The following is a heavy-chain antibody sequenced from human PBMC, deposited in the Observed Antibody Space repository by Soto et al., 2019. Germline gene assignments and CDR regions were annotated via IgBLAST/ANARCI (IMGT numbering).Heavy chain of an antibody. CDR2: IYKSATA. Sequence: SETLSLTCSVSGDSISNLDYFWAWIRQPPGQALEYIGYIYKSATAYYNPSFESRVAISVDTSKSQFSLNVTSVTAADTAVYFCARGRYCLTGRCFPNWFDSWGQGALVTVSS. CDR3: ARGRYCLTGRCFPNWFDS. D-gene: IGHD7-27*01. V-gene: IGHV4-30-4*01. J-gene: IGHJ5*01. CDR1: GDSISNLDYF.